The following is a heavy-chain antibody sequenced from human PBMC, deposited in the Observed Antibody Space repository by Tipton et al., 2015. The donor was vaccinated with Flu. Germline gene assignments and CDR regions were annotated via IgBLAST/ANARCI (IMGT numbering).Heavy chain of an antibody. V-gene: IGHV3-23*01. D-gene: IGHD6-13*01. CDR1: GFTFSSYV. J-gene: IGHJ4*02. CDR2: ISGSGTST. Sequence: LKLSCAASGFTFSSYVMNWVRQVPGKGLEWVSAISGSGTSTYYADSVKGRFTISRDSSKSTLYLQMNSLRAEDTAVYYCAKDSSYSTSWYDFDYWGQGTLVTVSS. CDR3: AKDSSYSTSWYDFDY.